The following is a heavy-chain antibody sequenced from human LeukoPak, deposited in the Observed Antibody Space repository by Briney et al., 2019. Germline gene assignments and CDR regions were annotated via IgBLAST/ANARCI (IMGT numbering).Heavy chain of an antibody. CDR2: INYSGNT. V-gene: IGHV4-34*01. CDR3: ARHGLVAARHAFDI. Sequence: NPSETLSLTCGVFYGSFSGYYWSWIRQPPGKGLEWIGEINYSGNTNYNPSLKSRVTISVDTSKDQFSLKLSSVTAADTAVYYCARHGLVAARHAFDIWGQGTMVTVSS. J-gene: IGHJ3*02. D-gene: IGHD6-6*01. CDR1: YGSFSGYY.